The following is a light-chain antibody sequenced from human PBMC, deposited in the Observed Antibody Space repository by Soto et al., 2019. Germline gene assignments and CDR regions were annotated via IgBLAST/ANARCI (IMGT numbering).Light chain of an antibody. CDR2: EVS. J-gene: IGLJ3*02. CDR1: SSDVGGYNY. V-gene: IGLV2-8*01. Sequence: QSALTQPPSASGSPGQSVTISCTGTSSDVGGYNYVSWYQQHPGKAPKLMIYEVSKRPSGVPDRFSGSKSGNTASLTVSGLRAEDGADYSRSPYAGSALGFGGGTTLTVL. CDR3: SPYAGSALG.